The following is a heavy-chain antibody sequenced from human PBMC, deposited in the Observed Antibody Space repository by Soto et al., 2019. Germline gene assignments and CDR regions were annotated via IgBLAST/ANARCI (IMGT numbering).Heavy chain of an antibody. CDR3: ERGGDGYNFGPGY. D-gene: IGHD2-21*01. CDR2: IIPKLGAA. V-gene: IGHV1-69*01. CDR1: GGGNLRDYR. J-gene: IGHJ4*02. Sequence: QVQLVQSGAEVKEPGSSVKVSCKASGGGNLRDYRTTWVRRAPGQGLELMGGIIPKLGAANYAQNFQGRGTHTADESRNTVYMELRSPRPGDRAVNYCERGGDGYNFGPGYWGQGTPVTVSS.